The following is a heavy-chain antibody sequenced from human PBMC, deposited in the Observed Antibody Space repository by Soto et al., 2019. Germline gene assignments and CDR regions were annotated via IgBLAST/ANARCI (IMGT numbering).Heavy chain of an antibody. D-gene: IGHD3-3*02. Sequence: PETLCLTCNVSGVTIRGYYWNWIRQPPGKTLEWIGSIYYTGGTNYNPSLKTRVTISVDTSKNHFSLKFNSLTAADTAVYYCASGTLSTIASPDSLGQGLLVSVSP. CDR2: IYYTGGT. J-gene: IGHJ4*02. CDR3: ASGTLSTIASPDS. V-gene: IGHV4-59*01. CDR1: GVTIRGYY.